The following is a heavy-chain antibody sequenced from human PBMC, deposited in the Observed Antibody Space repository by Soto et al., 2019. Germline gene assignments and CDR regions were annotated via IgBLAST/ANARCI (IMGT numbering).Heavy chain of an antibody. CDR1: GDSISDYY. CDR2: IYTTGST. D-gene: IGHD1-26*01. CDR3: ARERREKIQDGSDIDY. J-gene: IGHJ4*02. V-gene: IGHV4-4*07. Sequence: SETLSLTCTVSGDSISDYYWSWIRQPAGKGLEWIGRIYTTGSTDYNPSLKSRVTISIDMSKNQFSLKVTSMTAADTAVYYCARERREKIQDGSDIDYWGQGTLVTVSS.